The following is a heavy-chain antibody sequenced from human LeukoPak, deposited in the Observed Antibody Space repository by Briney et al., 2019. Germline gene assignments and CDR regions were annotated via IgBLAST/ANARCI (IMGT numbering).Heavy chain of an antibody. V-gene: IGHV4-34*01. CDR2: INDSGRV. J-gene: IGHJ6*03. D-gene: IGHD1-7*01. CDR1: GGSFSNYY. Sequence: KSSETLSLTCAVSGGSFSNYYWSWIRQPPGKGLEWIGEINDSGRVNYDPSLLSRVTLSVDPSKGLFSLSLTSVTATDTAVYYCARRGNYGRNYYIDVWGKGATVSVSS. CDR3: ARRGNYGRNYYIDV.